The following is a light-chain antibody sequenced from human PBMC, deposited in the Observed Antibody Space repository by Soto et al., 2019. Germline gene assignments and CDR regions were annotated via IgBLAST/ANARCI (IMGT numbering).Light chain of an antibody. V-gene: IGLV2-8*01. CDR1: KSDIVYYDF. J-gene: IGLJ1*01. CDR2: EVV. CDR3: KSYAGSNTYV. Sequence: QPGLTQPPSASGTPGQSGTISFSRTKSDIVYYDFVSWYQHHPGKAPRLIIYEVVHRPAGVPDRFSGSKSGNTASLTVSGLQAADEADYFCKSYAGSNTYVSGSGTQVTAL.